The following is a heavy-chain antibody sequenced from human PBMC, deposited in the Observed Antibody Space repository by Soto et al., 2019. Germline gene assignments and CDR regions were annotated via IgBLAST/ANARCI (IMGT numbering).Heavy chain of an antibody. V-gene: IGHV4-39*01. J-gene: IGHJ5*01. D-gene: IGHD1-26*01. CDR1: GGSIDSSNY. CDR3: TRQPSSGRVWFDP. CDR2: IYYNGNT. Sequence: SETLSLTCTVSGGSIDSSNYWGWIRQPPGKGLEWIGSIYYNGNTYYNSYLKSRVTISVDTSKNQFSLKMSSVTAADTAVYYCTRQPSSGRVWFDPWGQGTLVTVSS.